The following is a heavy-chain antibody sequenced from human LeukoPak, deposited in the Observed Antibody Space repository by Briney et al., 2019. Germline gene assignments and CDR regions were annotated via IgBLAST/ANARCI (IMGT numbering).Heavy chain of an antibody. CDR3: AKDVRVRAVAYDAFDI. J-gene: IGHJ3*02. D-gene: IGHD6-19*01. V-gene: IGHV3-9*01. CDR1: GLLFDDYA. Sequence: GGSLRLFCAASGLLFDDYAMHWVRQAPGKGVEGVLGISWYSGRIGYADSVKGRFTISRDNAKNSLYLQMNSLRAEDTALYYCAKDVRVRAVAYDAFDIWGQGTMVTVSS. CDR2: ISWYSGRI.